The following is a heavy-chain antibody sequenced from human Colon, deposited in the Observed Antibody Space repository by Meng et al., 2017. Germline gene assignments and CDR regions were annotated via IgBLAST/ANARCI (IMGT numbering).Heavy chain of an antibody. D-gene: IGHD3-10*01. CDR1: GFTFSSYD. CDR2: IGTAGDT. CDR3: ARRSFGFNFDY. Sequence: GGSLRLSCAASGFTFSSYDMHWVRQATGKGLEWVSAIGTAGDTYYPGSVKGRFTISRENAKHSLYLQMNSLRAGDTAVYYCARRSFGFNFDYWGQGTLVTVSS. J-gene: IGHJ4*02. V-gene: IGHV3-13*01.